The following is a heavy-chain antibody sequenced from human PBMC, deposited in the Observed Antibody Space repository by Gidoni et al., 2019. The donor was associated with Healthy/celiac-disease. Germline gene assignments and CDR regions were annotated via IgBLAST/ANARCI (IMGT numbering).Heavy chain of an antibody. CDR3: ARGGKVAATIRRGWFDP. V-gene: IGHV4-34*01. D-gene: IGHD2-15*01. J-gene: IGHJ5*02. Sequence: QVQLQQWGAGLLKPSETLSLTCAVYGGSFSGYYWSWIHQPPGKGLDWIGEINHSGSTNYNPSLKSRVTISVDTSKNQFSLKLSSVTAADTAVYYCARGGKVAATIRRGWFDPWGQGTLVTVSS. CDR2: INHSGST. CDR1: GGSFSGYY.